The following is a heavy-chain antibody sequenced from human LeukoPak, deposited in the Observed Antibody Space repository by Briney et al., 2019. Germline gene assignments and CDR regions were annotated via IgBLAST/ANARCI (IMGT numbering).Heavy chain of an antibody. CDR3: ARAVTATGDFDY. Sequence: PGGSLRLSCAASGFAFSSYTMNWVRQAPGKGLEWVSSISGSSTYIYYADSVKGRVTISRENAKNSLYLQMNSLRAEDTGVYYCARAVTATGDFDYWGQGTLVTVSS. J-gene: IGHJ4*02. V-gene: IGHV3-21*01. D-gene: IGHD6-13*01. CDR1: GFAFSSYT. CDR2: ISGSSTYI.